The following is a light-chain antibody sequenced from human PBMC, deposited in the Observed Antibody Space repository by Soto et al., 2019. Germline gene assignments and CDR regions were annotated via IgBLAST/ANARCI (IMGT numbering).Light chain of an antibody. CDR1: QSISTW. V-gene: IGKV1-5*01. CDR2: DAS. Sequence: DIQMTQSPSTLSASVGDRVTITCRASQSISTWLAWYQQKPGKAPKLLIYDASSLQSGVPSRFSGHGSGTDFTLTISSLQPDDFATYYCQHYNSYSEAFGQGTKGDIK. J-gene: IGKJ1*01. CDR3: QHYNSYSEA.